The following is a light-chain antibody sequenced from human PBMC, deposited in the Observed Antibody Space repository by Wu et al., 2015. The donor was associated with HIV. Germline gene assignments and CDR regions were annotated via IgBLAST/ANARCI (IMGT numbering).Light chain of an antibody. V-gene: IGKV1-39*01. J-gene: IGKJ1*01. CDR3: QQIYIPLWT. CDR2: AAS. CDR1: QSISNY. Sequence: DIQMTQSPSSLSASVGDRVTITCRASQSISNYLNWYQQKPGRAPELLIYAASSLQSGVPSRFSGSGSGTDFTLTISNLQPEDFATYYCQQIYIPLWTFGQGTKVEIK.